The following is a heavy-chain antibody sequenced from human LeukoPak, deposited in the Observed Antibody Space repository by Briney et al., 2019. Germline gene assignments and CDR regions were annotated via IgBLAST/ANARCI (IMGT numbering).Heavy chain of an antibody. CDR2: INHSGRA. CDR1: GGSISGYY. D-gene: IGHD3-10*01. Sequence: SSETLSLTCTVSGGSISGYYWSWIRQPPGKGLEWIGEINHSGRAKYNPSLNSRVTISVDTSNNQFSLKLSSVTAADTAVYYCARRVGRYFGERAYYYNYMDVWGKGTTVTISS. V-gene: IGHV4-34*01. CDR3: ARRVGRYFGERAYYYNYMDV. J-gene: IGHJ6*03.